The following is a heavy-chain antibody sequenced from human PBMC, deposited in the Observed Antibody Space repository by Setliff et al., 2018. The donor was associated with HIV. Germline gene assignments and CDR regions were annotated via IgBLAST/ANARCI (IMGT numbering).Heavy chain of an antibody. CDR3: ASPGSLYFDY. J-gene: IGHJ4*02. Sequence: ASVKVSCKASGYTFTSYGVSWVRQAPGQGLEWMGWIGAHNSNTIYAQKFQDRVTMTTDTSTNTAYMDLRSLRSDDTAVYYCASPGSLYFDYWGQGTLVTVSS. CDR1: GYTFTSYG. CDR2: IGAHNSNT. V-gene: IGHV1-18*01.